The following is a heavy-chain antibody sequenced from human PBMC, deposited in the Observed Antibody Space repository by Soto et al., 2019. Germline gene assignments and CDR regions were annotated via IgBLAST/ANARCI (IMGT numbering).Heavy chain of an antibody. J-gene: IGHJ4*02. CDR3: ARSRNSAVADSFDF. Sequence: GSLRLSCAASGFTFSSYEMNWVRQAPGKGLEWVSYISSSGSTIYYADSVKGRFTISGDNSKDTVNLLMNSLRDDGSAMYYCARSRNSAVADSFDFWGQGTLVTVSS. CDR2: ISSSGSTI. CDR1: GFTFSSYE. V-gene: IGHV3-48*03. D-gene: IGHD1-26*01.